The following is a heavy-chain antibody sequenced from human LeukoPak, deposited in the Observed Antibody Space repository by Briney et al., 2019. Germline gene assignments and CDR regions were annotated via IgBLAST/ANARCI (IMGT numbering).Heavy chain of an antibody. J-gene: IGHJ6*02. CDR3: TTPNLDVVTIFGVVISNTYYYGMDV. CDR2: IKSKTDGGTT. Sequence: PGGSLRLSCAASGFTFSNAWMSWVRQAPGKGLEWVGRIKSKTDGGTTDYAAPVKGRSTISRDDSKNTLYLQMNSLKTEDTAVYYCTTPNLDVVTIFGVVISNTYYYGMDVWGQGTTVTVSS. D-gene: IGHD3-3*01. CDR1: GFTFSNAW. V-gene: IGHV3-15*01.